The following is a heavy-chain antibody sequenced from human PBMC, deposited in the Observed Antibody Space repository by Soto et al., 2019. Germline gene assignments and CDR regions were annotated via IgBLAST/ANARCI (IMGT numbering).Heavy chain of an antibody. CDR3: ARVARENWNLYYYYYYGMDV. J-gene: IGHJ6*02. D-gene: IGHD1-1*01. CDR2: IWYDGSNK. CDR1: GFTFSSYG. V-gene: IGHV3-33*01. Sequence: GGSLRLSCAASGFTFSSYGMHWVRQAPGKGLEWVAVIWYDGSNKYYADSVKGRFTISRDNSKNTLYLQMNSLRAEDTAVYYCARVARENWNLYYYYYYGMDVWGQGTTVTVSS.